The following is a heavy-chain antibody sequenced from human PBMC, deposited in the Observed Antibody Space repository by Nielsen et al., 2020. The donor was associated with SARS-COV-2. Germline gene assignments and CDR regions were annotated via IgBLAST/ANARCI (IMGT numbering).Heavy chain of an antibody. Sequence: GGSLRLSCAASGFTFSSYGMHWVRQAPGKGLEWVAVIWYDGSNRYYADSVKGRFTISRDNSKNTLYLQMNSLRAEDTAVYYCARDRNAFDIWGQGTMVTVSS. J-gene: IGHJ3*02. CDR1: GFTFSSYG. CDR2: IWYDGSNR. CDR3: ARDRNAFDI. V-gene: IGHV3-33*01.